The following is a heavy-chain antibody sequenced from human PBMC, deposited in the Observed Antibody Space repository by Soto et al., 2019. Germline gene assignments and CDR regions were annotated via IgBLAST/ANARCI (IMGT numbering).Heavy chain of an antibody. CDR3: ARHLVYCRSTSCPGNSHDAFDI. D-gene: IGHD2-2*01. J-gene: IGHJ3*02. CDR2: IYYSGST. Sequence: PSETLSLTCTVSGGSISSGGYYWSWIRQHPGKGLEWIGYIYYSGSTYYNPSLKSRVTISVDTSKNQFSLKLSSVTAADTAVYYCARHLVYCRSTSCPGNSHDAFDIWGQGTMVTVSS. V-gene: IGHV4-31*03. CDR1: GGSISSGGYY.